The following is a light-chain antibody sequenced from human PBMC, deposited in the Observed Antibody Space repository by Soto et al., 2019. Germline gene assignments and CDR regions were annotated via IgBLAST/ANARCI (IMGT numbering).Light chain of an antibody. V-gene: IGKV3-11*01. CDR2: DAS. CDR3: QQRSTWPWP. Sequence: IVVTDSAAALSLSPVKRASLSFMASHSVSTSVAWYQQKPGQAPRLLIYDASNRATGIPARFSGSGSGTDFTLTIGSLEPEDFAVYYCQQRSTWPWPFGQGTKVDIK. J-gene: IGKJ1*01. CDR1: HSVSTS.